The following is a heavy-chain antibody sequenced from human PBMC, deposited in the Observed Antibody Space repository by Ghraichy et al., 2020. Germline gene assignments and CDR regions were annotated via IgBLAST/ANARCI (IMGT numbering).Heavy chain of an antibody. D-gene: IGHD6-13*01. V-gene: IGHV3-13*01. Sequence: GESLNISCAASGFTFSSYDMHWVRQATGKGLEWVSAIGTAGDTYYPGSVKGRFTISRENAKNSLYLQMNSLRAGDTAVYYCARSIAGSFDPWGQGTLVTVSS. CDR1: GFTFSSYD. CDR3: ARSIAGSFDP. J-gene: IGHJ5*02. CDR2: IGTAGDT.